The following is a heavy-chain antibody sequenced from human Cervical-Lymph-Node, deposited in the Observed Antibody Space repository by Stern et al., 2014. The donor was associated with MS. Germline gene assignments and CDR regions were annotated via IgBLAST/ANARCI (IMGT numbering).Heavy chain of an antibody. V-gene: IGHV3-23*04. J-gene: IGHJ1*01. Sequence: VQLVQSGGGLVQPGGSLRLSCAATGFTFSSYAMNWVRPAPGKGLEWVSVISDNADTTYYADSMKGRFTISRDNSKNTLYLQMISLRAEDTAVYYCAKDQQPVVVMSPFQHWGQGTLVTVSS. CDR2: ISDNADTT. CDR1: GFTFSSYA. CDR3: AKDQQPVVVMSPFQH. D-gene: IGHD3-22*01.